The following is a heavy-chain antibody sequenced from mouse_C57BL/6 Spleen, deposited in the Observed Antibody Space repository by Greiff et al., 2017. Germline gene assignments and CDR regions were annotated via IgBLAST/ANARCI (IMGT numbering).Heavy chain of an antibody. Sequence: QVQLQQPGAELVKPGASVKLSCKASGYTFTSYWMHWVKQRPGQGLEWIGMIHPNSGSTNYNEKFKSKATLTVDKSSSTAYMQLRGLTSEDSAVYYCARDKYYGSSYDWYVDVWGTGTTVTVSS. CDR2: IHPNSGST. D-gene: IGHD1-1*01. CDR1: GYTFTSYW. J-gene: IGHJ1*03. V-gene: IGHV1-64*01. CDR3: ARDKYYGSSYDWYVDV.